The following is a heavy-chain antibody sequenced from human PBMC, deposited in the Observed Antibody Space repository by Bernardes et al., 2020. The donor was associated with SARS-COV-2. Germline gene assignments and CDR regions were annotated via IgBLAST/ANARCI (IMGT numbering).Heavy chain of an antibody. J-gene: IGHJ4*02. CDR3: AGSGSSGYYGY. D-gene: IGHD3-22*01. Sequence: GGSLRLSCAASGFTFSSYWMHWVRQAPGKGLVWVSRINSDGSSTSYADSVKGRFTISRDNAKNTLYLQMNSLRAEDTAVYYCAGSGSSGYYGYWGQGTLVTVSS. V-gene: IGHV3-74*01. CDR1: GFTFSSYW. CDR2: INSDGSST.